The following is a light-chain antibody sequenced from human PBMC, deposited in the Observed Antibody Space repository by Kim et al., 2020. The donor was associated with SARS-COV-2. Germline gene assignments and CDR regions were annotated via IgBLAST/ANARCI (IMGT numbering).Light chain of an antibody. V-gene: IGKV3-15*01. CDR2: GAS. CDR1: QSVSSA. J-gene: IGKJ4*01. CDR3: QHYNNWPLT. Sequence: VSPVERATLACRASQSVSSALAWYQHKPGQAPRLLIFGASTRATGISARFSGSGSGTEFTLTISSLQSEDFAVYYCQHYNNWPLTFGGGTKVDIK.